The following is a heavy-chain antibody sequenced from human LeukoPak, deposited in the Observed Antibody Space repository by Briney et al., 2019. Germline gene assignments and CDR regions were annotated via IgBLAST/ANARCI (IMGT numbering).Heavy chain of an antibody. D-gene: IGHD6-19*01. J-gene: IGHJ4*02. CDR2: INPNSGGT. CDR3: ARGDSSGWYGDY. CDR1: GGTFSSYA. Sequence: ASAKVSCKASGGTFSSYAISWVRQAPGQGLEWMGWINPNSGGTNYAQKFQGWVTMTRDTSISTAYMELSRLRSDDTAVYYCARGDSSGWYGDYWGQGTLVTVSS. V-gene: IGHV1-2*04.